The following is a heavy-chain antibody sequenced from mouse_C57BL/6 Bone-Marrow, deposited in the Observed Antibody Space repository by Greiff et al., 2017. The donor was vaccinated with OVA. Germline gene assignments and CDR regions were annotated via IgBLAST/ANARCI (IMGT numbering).Heavy chain of an antibody. CDR1: GYSITSGYY. V-gene: IGHV3-6*01. Sequence: EVQVVESGPGLVKPSQSLSLTCSVTGYSITSGYYWNWIRQFPGNKLEWMGYISYDGSHNYNPSLKNRISFTRDTSKNQFFLRLNSVTTEDTATYYCARGFGVFDYRGQGTTLTVSS. CDR3: ARGFGVFDY. D-gene: IGHD3-1*01. J-gene: IGHJ2*01. CDR2: ISYDGSH.